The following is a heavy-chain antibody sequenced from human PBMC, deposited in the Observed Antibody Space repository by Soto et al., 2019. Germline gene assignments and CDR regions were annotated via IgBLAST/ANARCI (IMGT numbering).Heavy chain of an antibody. CDR2: TYYRSKWYN. CDR3: ARDQPVLYYYGSGSTNDPARDLSFDP. D-gene: IGHD3-10*01. Sequence: PSQTLSLTCAISGDSVSSNSAAWNWIRQSPSRGLEWLGRTYYRSKWYNDYAVSVKSRITINPDTSKNQFSLQLNSVTPEDTAVYYCARDQPVLYYYGSGSTNDPARDLSFDPWGQGTLVTVSS. J-gene: IGHJ5*02. V-gene: IGHV6-1*01. CDR1: GDSVSSNSAA.